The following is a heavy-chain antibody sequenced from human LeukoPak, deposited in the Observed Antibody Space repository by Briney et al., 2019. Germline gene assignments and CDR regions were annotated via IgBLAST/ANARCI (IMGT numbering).Heavy chain of an antibody. Sequence: PSETLSLTCTVSGGSISSYYWSWIRQPAGKGLEWIGRIYTSGSTNYNPSLKSRVTMSVDTSKNQFSLKLSSVTAADTAVYYCARGIVLMVYAIPRDYYMDVWGKGTTITVSS. CDR2: IYTSGST. J-gene: IGHJ6*03. V-gene: IGHV4-4*07. CDR3: ARGIVLMVYAIPRDYYMDV. D-gene: IGHD2-8*01. CDR1: GGSISSYY.